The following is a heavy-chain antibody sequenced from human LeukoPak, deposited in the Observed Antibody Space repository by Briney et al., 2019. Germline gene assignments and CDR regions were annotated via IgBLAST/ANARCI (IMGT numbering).Heavy chain of an antibody. J-gene: IGHJ4*02. CDR3: ARPYYSDYMNEDY. V-gene: IGHV4-34*01. CDR2: INHSGRT. CDR1: XGSFXGXX. Sequence: VYXGSFXGXXWSXXXXXPXXXXXXXGEINHSGRTNYNPSLKSRVTISVDTSSNQFSLKLSSVTAADTAVYYCARPYYSDYMNEDYWGQGSLVTVSS. D-gene: IGHD4-11*01.